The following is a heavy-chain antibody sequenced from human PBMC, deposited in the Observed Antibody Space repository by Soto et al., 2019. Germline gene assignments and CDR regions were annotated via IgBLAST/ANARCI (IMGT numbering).Heavy chain of an antibody. V-gene: IGHV1-69*02. CDR2: IIPILDMT. D-gene: IGHD3-9*01. Sequence: SVKVSCKASGGTFSSHIISWVRQAPGQGPEWMGRIIPILDMTKYAQKFQGRVTITADKATSTAYMALASLRSEDTAMYYCEKHSDSRGLPPYFDFWGQETRVTVSS. CDR1: GGTFSSHI. CDR3: EKHSDSRGLPPYFDF. J-gene: IGHJ4*02.